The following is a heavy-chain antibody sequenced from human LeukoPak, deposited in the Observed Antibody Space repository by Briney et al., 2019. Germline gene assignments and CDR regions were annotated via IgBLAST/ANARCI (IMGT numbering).Heavy chain of an antibody. CDR3: ARVVYGGSYFDY. V-gene: IGHV3-21*01. D-gene: IGHD1-26*01. CDR2: ISISSNHI. J-gene: IGHJ4*02. CDR1: GFTFSSYS. Sequence: GGSLRLSCAASGFTFSSYSMNWVRQAPGKGLEWVSSISISSNHIYYADSVKGRFTISRDNAKNSLCLQMNSLRAEDTAVYYCARVVYGGSYFDYWGQGTLVTVSS.